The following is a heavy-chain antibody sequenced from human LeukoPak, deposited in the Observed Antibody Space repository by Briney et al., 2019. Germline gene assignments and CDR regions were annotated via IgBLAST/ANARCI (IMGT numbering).Heavy chain of an antibody. J-gene: IGHJ6*02. Sequence: ASVKVSCKASGYTFTGYYMHWVRQAPGQGLEWMGWINPNSGGINYAQKFQGRVTMTRDTSISTAYMELSRLRSDDTAVYYCARGRSGGYDYYYYYYGMDVWGQGTTVTVSS. CDR1: GYTFTGYY. V-gene: IGHV1-2*02. CDR2: INPNSGGI. D-gene: IGHD5-12*01. CDR3: ARGRSGGYDYYYYYYGMDV.